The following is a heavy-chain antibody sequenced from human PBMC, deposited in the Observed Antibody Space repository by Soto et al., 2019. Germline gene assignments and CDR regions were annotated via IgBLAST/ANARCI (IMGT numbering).Heavy chain of an antibody. V-gene: IGHV1-2*04. CDR1: GYTFTGYY. D-gene: IGHD2-2*01. CDR2: INPNSGGT. Sequence: QVQLVQSGAEVKKPGASVKVSCKASGYTFTGYYMHWVRQAPGQGLEWMGWINPNSGGTNYAQKCQGWVTMTRDTSISTAYMELSRLRSDDTAVYYCARADQYCSSTSCYDAFDIWGQGTMITVSS. CDR3: ARADQYCSSTSCYDAFDI. J-gene: IGHJ3*02.